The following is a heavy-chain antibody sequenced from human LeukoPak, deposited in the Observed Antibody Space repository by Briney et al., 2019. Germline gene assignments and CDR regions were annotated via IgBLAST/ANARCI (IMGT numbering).Heavy chain of an antibody. Sequence: SETLSLTCTVSGGSISSSSYYWGWIRQPPGKGLERIWSIYYSRSTYYNPSLKSRVTISVDTSKHQLSLKLISVTAAATAVYYCARRYYDSSGYYYYYYMDVWGKGTTVTVSS. J-gene: IGHJ6*03. D-gene: IGHD3-22*01. CDR1: GGSISSSSYY. CDR3: ARRYYDSSGYYYYYYMDV. CDR2: IYYSRST. V-gene: IGHV4-39*01.